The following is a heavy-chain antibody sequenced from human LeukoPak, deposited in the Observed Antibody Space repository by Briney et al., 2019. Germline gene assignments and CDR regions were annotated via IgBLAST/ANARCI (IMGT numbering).Heavy chain of an antibody. D-gene: IGHD6-6*01. V-gene: IGHV3-23*01. CDR1: GFTFGHNA. J-gene: IGHJ4*02. CDR3: AKGAPSSSSIFDF. CDR2: LSGSGGDT. Sequence: EGSLRLSCVASGFTFGHNAMAWVRQAPGKRLEWVSALSGSGGDTFYADSVKGRFTISRDNSKNTLYLQLSSLRPDDTAVCYCAKGAPSSSSIFDFWGPGTLVTVSS.